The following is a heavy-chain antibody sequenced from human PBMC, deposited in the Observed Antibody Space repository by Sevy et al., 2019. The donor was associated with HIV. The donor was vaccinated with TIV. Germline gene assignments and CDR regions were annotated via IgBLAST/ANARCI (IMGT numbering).Heavy chain of an antibody. CDR1: GFAFYDYS. D-gene: IGHD2-8*01. CDR3: AREGCTRPHDY. J-gene: IGHJ4*02. CDR2: LSFGCGKI. V-gene: IGHV3-23*01. Sequence: GGSLRLSCAASGFAFYDYSMSWIRQAPGKGLEGVATLSFGCGKINYADSVKGRFTNSGDNSKNSFYLQMDNLRVEDTALYYCAREGCTRPHDYWGQGTRVTVSS.